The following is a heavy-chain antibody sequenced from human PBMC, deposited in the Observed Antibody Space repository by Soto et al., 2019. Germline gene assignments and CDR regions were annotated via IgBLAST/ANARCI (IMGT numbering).Heavy chain of an antibody. V-gene: IGHV3-23*01. CDR3: AKLRYFDWSAYNWFEY. CDR1: GFTFSSYA. Sequence: GGSLRLSCAASGFTFSSYAMTWVRQAPGKGLEWVSGISGSGATTSYADSVKGRFTVSRDNSKNTLYLQMNSLRVEDTAVYHCAKLRYFDWSAYNWFEYWGKGTLVTVSS. J-gene: IGHJ5*01. D-gene: IGHD3-9*01. CDR2: ISGSGATT.